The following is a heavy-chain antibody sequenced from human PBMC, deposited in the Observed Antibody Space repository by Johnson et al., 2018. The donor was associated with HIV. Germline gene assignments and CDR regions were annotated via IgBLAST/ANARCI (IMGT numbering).Heavy chain of an antibody. J-gene: IGHJ3*02. Sequence: QEQLVESGGGVVQPGRSLRLSCAASGFTFSAYAMHWVRQAPGKGLEWVALVSYDGSNRYSADSVKGRVTISRDNSKNTLYLQMNSLRAEDTAVYYCARDTDIVVVPARGDAFDIWGQGTMVTVSS. V-gene: IGHV3-30-3*01. CDR2: VSYDGSNR. D-gene: IGHD2-2*01. CDR3: ARDTDIVVVPARGDAFDI. CDR1: GFTFSAYA.